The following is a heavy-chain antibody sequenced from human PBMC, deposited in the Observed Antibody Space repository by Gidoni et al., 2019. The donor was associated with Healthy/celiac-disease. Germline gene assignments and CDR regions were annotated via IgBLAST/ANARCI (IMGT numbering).Heavy chain of an antibody. CDR3: ARQNGNYYDSSGYYPPDY. D-gene: IGHD3-22*01. J-gene: IGHJ4*02. Sequence: EVQLVQSGAEVKKPGESLRISCKGSGYSFTSYWISWVRQMPGKGLEWMGRIDPSDSYTNYSPSFQGHVTISADKSISTAYLQWSSLKASDTAMYYCARQNGNYYDSSGYYPPDYWGQGTLVTVSS. CDR1: GYSFTSYW. CDR2: IDPSDSYT. V-gene: IGHV5-10-1*03.